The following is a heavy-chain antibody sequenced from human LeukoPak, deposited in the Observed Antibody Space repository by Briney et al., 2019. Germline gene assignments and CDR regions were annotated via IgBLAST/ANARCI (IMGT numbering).Heavy chain of an antibody. CDR2: ISWNSGSI. CDR3: AKTSGNRAIDY. CDR1: GFTFDDYA. V-gene: IGHV3-9*01. D-gene: IGHD1-14*01. J-gene: IGHJ4*02. Sequence: GGSLRLSCAASGFTFDDYAMPWVRQAPGKGLEWVSGISWNSGSIGYADSVKGRFTISRDNAKNSLYLQMNSLRAEDTALYYCAKTSGNRAIDYWGQGTLVTVSS.